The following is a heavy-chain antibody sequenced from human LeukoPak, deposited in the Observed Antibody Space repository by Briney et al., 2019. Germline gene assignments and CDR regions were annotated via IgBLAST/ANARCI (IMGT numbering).Heavy chain of an antibody. D-gene: IGHD2-15*01. CDR3: AKDPREDCSGGSCYYFDW. CDR2: IGGSGDSR. V-gene: IGHV3-23*01. CDR1: GFIFSNHA. Sequence: PGGSLRLSCAASGFIFSNHAMSWVRQAPGKGLEWVSAIGGSGDSRYYADSVNGRFTISRDNSKNTLYLQLSSLRAEDTAIYHCAKDPREDCSGGSCYYFDWWGQGSLVTVSS. J-gene: IGHJ4*02.